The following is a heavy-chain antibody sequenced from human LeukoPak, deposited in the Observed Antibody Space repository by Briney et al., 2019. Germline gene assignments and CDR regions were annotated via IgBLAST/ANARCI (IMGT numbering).Heavy chain of an antibody. J-gene: IGHJ4*02. CDR3: TRVGDDYPY. V-gene: IGHV1-2*02. CDR2: IKANSGDT. D-gene: IGHD5-24*01. Sequence: ASVTVSCKASGYIFTAYYLHGVRQAPGQKPEWMGWIKANSGDTNYAQKFQGRVTMTRDTSISTVYMELSGLTADDTAVYYCTRVGDDYPYWGQGTLVTVSS. CDR1: GYIFTAYY.